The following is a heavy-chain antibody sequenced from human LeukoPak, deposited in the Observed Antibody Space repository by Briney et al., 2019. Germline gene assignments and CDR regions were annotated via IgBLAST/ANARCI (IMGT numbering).Heavy chain of an antibody. D-gene: IGHD3-10*01. V-gene: IGHV3-7*01. CDR2: IKPDGSEK. CDR3: ARGRGLEY. J-gene: IGHJ4*02. CDR1: GFTFNNYW. Sequence: GGSLRLSCAASGFTFNNYWMSWVRQAPGKGLEWVANIKPDGSEKYYVDSVKGRFTISRDNAKKSLYVQMNSLRAEDTAVYYCARGRGLEYWGQGTLATVSS.